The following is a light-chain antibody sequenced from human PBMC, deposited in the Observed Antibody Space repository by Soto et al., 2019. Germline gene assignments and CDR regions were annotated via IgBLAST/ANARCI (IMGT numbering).Light chain of an antibody. CDR3: QQYNNWPTLT. CDR2: GAS. CDR1: QRVSSN. J-gene: IGKJ4*01. Sequence: EIVMTQSPATLSVSPGERATLSCRASQRVSSNLAWYQQKPGQAPRLLIYGASTRATGIPARFSGSGSGTEFTLTISSLQSEDFAVYYCQQYNNWPTLTFGGGTKVEI. V-gene: IGKV3-15*01.